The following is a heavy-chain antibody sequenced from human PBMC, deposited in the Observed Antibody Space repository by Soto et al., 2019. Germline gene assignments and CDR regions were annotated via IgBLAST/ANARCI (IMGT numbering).Heavy chain of an antibody. CDR2: INSDGSST. Sequence: GGSLRLSCAASGFTFSSYWMHWVRQAPGKGLVWVSRINSDGSSTSYADSVKGRFTISRDNAKNTLDLQMNSLRAEDTAVYYCARGGYCSGGSCYGTVAYYYGMDVWGQGTTVTVSS. D-gene: IGHD2-15*01. V-gene: IGHV3-74*01. CDR3: ARGGYCSGGSCYGTVAYYYGMDV. CDR1: GFTFSSYW. J-gene: IGHJ6*02.